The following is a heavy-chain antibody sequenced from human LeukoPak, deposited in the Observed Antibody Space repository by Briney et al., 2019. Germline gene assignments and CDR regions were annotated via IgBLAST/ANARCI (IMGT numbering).Heavy chain of an antibody. D-gene: IGHD3-16*01. CDR2: IYYTGST. V-gene: IGHV4-38-2*02. Sequence: PSETLSLTCTVSGYSITSGYYWGWIRQPPGKGLEWIGSIYYTGSTYYNPSLKSRVTISVDTSKNHFSLKLSSVTAADTAVYYCARDRTGGRIDPWGQGTLVTVSS. J-gene: IGHJ5*02. CDR3: ARDRTGGRIDP. CDR1: GYSITSGYY.